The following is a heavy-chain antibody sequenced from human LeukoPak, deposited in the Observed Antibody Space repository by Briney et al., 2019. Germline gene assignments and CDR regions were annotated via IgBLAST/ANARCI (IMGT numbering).Heavy chain of an antibody. Sequence: ETLSLTCAVSGYSISSGYYWGWLRQPPGKGLVGSGSIYHSGSTYDNPSLKSRVTISVDTSKKHLSLKLSSVTAEDTRVFYGPRRRAYGDYGPAIWYFDLWGRGALVTVSS. J-gene: IGHJ2*01. CDR2: IYHSGST. V-gene: IGHV4-38-2*01. CDR3: PRRRAYGDYGPAIWYFDL. D-gene: IGHD4-17*01. CDR1: GYSISSGYY.